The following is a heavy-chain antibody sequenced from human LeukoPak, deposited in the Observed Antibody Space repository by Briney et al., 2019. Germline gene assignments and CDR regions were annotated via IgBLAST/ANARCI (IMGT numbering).Heavy chain of an antibody. CDR1: GGSFSGYY. J-gene: IGHJ4*02. Sequence: NPSETLSLTCGVYGGSFSGYYWSWIRQPPGKGLEWIGEINHSGSTNYNPSLKSRVTISVDTSKNQFSLKLSSVTAADTAVYYCARGGDGYNYHFDYWGQGTLVTVSS. V-gene: IGHV4-34*01. CDR2: INHSGST. CDR3: ARGGDGYNYHFDY. D-gene: IGHD5-24*01.